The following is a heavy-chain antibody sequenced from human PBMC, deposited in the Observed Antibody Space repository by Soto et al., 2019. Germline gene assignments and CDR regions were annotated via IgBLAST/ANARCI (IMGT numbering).Heavy chain of an antibody. D-gene: IGHD3-22*01. J-gene: IGHJ6*02. CDR1: GFTFSSYE. CDR2: ISSSGSTI. CDR3: ARDQYYYDSSGYYRVYYYYGMDV. V-gene: IGHV3-48*03. Sequence: GGSLRLSCAASGFTFSSYEMNWVRQAPGKGLEWVPYISSSGSTIYYADSVKGRFTISRDNAKNSLYLQMNSLRAEDTAVYYCARDQYYYDSSGYYRVYYYYGMDVWGQGTTVTVSS.